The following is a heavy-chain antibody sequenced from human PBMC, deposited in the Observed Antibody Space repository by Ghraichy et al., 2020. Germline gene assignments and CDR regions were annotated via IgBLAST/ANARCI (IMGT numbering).Heavy chain of an antibody. V-gene: IGHV4-4*07. Sequence: SETLSLTCTVSGGSISNYYWSWIRQPAGKGLEWIGRIYTSGSTKYNPSLKSRVTMSVDTSKKQFSLNLSSVTAADTAVYYCARVPPAGRGGYFYYGMDIWGQGTTVTVSS. D-gene: IGHD6-19*01. J-gene: IGHJ6*02. CDR1: GGSISNYY. CDR3: ARVPPAGRGGYFYYGMDI. CDR2: IYTSGST.